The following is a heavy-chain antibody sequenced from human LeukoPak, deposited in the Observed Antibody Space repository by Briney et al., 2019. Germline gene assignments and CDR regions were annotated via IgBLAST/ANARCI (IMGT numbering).Heavy chain of an antibody. CDR2: IDHSGST. V-gene: IGHV4-4*02. J-gene: IGHJ4*02. D-gene: IGHD7-27*01. CDR1: GGSIINSNW. Sequence: SETLSLTCAVSGGSIINSNWWSWVRQPPGKGLEWIGEIDHSGSTRYSPSFQGQVTISADRSISTAYLQWSSLKASDTAMYYCARRSGLSGLIDYWGQGTLVTVSS. CDR3: ARRSGLSGLIDY.